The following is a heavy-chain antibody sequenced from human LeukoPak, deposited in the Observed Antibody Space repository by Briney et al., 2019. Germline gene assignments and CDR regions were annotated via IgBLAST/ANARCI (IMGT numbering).Heavy chain of an antibody. CDR3: ARTTYSSSWFFDY. CDR2: IYHSGST. D-gene: IGHD6-13*01. V-gene: IGHV4-30-2*01. Sequence: SETLSLTCTVSGGSISSGGYYWSWTRQPPGKGLEWIGYIYHSGSTYYNPSLKSRVTISVDRSKNQFSLKLSSVTAADTAVYYCARTTYSSSWFFDYWGQGTLVTVSS. CDR1: GGSISSGGYY. J-gene: IGHJ4*02.